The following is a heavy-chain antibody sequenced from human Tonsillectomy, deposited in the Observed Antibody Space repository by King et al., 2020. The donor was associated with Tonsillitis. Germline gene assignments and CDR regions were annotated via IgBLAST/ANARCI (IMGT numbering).Heavy chain of an antibody. Sequence: VQLVESGGGLIQPGGSLSLSCAASGFTVSSNYMSWVRQAPGKGMEWVSVNYSGGSTYYADSVKGRFTISRDNSKNTLYLQMNSLRAEDTAVYYCARQLFYYVSSGYVGLFDYWGHGSLVTGSS. D-gene: IGHD3-22*01. CDR2: NYSGGST. V-gene: IGHV3-53*01. CDR1: GFTVSSNY. J-gene: IGHJ4*03. CDR3: ARQLFYYVSSGYVGLFDY.